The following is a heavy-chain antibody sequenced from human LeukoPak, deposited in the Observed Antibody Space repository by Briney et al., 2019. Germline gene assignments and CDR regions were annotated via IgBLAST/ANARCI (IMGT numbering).Heavy chain of an antibody. CDR1: GYSFTSYC. CDR2: IYPGDSDT. J-gene: IGHJ4*02. CDR3: ARRGSWYTHDY. V-gene: IGHV5-51*01. D-gene: IGHD6-13*01. Sequence: GESLKISCKGSGYSFTSYCIGWVRQMPGQGLQWMGIIYPGDSDTRYSPSFQGQVTISADKSISTAYLQWSSLKASDTAMYYCARRGSWYTHDYWGQGTLVTVSS.